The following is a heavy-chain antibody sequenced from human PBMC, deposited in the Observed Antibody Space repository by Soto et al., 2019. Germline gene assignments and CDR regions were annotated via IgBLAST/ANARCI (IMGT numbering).Heavy chain of an antibody. CDR1: GGSISSYY. V-gene: IGHV4-59*08. D-gene: IGHD3-3*01. J-gene: IGHJ4*02. CDR3: ARQVVVGDFWSGYYDY. CDR2: IYYSGST. Sequence: SETLSLTCTVSGGSISSYYWSWIRQPPGKGLEWIGHIYYSGSTNYNPSLKSRVTITVDTPKNQFSLNLSPVTAADTAVYYCARQVVVGDFWSGYYDYWGQGTLVTVSS.